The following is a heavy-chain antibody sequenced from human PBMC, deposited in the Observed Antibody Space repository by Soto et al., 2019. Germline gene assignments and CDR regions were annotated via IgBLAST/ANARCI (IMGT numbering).Heavy chain of an antibody. CDR3: SRVDVVRFLDRLI. D-gene: IGHD3-3*01. J-gene: IGHJ4*02. CDR2: ISAYNGNT. CDR1: GYTFPNYG. V-gene: IGHV1-18*04. Sequence: ASVKVSCKASGYTFPNYGISWVRQAPGHGLEWMGWISAYNGNTNYAQNLQGRVTMTTDTHTSTAYMELRSLRSDYTPVYYCSRVDVVRFLDRLIWGQRTLVTGSS.